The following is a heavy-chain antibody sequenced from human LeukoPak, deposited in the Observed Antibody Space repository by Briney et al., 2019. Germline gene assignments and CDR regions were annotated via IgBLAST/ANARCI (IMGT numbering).Heavy chain of an antibody. Sequence: SETLSLTCTVSGGSISSYYWSWIRQPPGKGLEWLGYIYYSGSTNYNPSLKSRVTISVDTSKNQFSLKLNSVTAADTAVYYCARADYTSSWYWFDPWGQGTLVTVSS. D-gene: IGHD6-13*01. J-gene: IGHJ5*02. CDR3: ARADYTSSWYWFDP. CDR1: GGSISSYY. CDR2: IYYSGST. V-gene: IGHV4-59*01.